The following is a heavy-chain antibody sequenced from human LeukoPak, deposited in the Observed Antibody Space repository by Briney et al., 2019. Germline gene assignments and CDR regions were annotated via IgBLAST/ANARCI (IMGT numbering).Heavy chain of an antibody. CDR1: GYTITVYY. V-gene: IGHV1-2*06. J-gene: IGHJ4*02. CDR3: ARDEVVAGADY. Sequence: ASVKVSCKASGYTITVYYMHWLRQAPGQGLEWMGRINPNNGGTNYAQKLQGRVTMTTDTSTSTAYMELRSLRSDDTAVYYCARDEVVAGADYWGQGTLVTVSS. D-gene: IGHD6-19*01. CDR2: INPNNGGT.